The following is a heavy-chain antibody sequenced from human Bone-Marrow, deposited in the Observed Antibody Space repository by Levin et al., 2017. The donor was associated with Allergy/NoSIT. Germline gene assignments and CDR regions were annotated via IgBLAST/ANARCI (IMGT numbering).Heavy chain of an antibody. CDR2: ISYDGSNK. D-gene: IGHD6-19*01. CDR3: ARGGPLGYSSGWGY. CDR1: GFTFSSYA. Sequence: GESLKISCAASGFTFSSYAMHWVRQAPGKGLEWVAVISYDGSNKYYADSVKGRFTISRDNSKNTLYLQMNSLRAEDTAVYYCARGGPLGYSSGWGYWGQGTLVTVSS. J-gene: IGHJ4*02. V-gene: IGHV3-30*04.